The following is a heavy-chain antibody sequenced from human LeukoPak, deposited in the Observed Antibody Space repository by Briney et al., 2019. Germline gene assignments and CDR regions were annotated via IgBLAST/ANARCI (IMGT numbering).Heavy chain of an antibody. CDR3: ARGMYYYDSSGYYPDAFDI. D-gene: IGHD3-22*01. CDR2: INPSGGST. V-gene: IGHV1-46*01. J-gene: IGHJ3*02. CDR1: GYTFTSYY. Sequence: GASVKVSCKASGYTFTSYYMHWVRQAPGQGLEWMGIINPSGGSTSYAQKFQGRVTVTRDTSTSTVYMEPSSLRSEDTAVYYCARGMYYYDSSGYYPDAFDIWGQGTMVTVSS.